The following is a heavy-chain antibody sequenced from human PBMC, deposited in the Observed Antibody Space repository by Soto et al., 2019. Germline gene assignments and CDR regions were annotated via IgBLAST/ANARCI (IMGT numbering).Heavy chain of an antibody. D-gene: IGHD3-10*01. CDR3: ARGPFITIKAGPFDY. Sequence: LTCTVSGGSISSYYWSWIRQPAGKGLEWIGRIYTSGSTNYNPSLKSRVTMSVDTSKNQFSLKLSSVTAADTAVYYCARGPFITIKAGPFDYWGQGTLVTVSS. CDR2: IYTSGST. J-gene: IGHJ4*02. CDR1: GGSISSYY. V-gene: IGHV4-4*07.